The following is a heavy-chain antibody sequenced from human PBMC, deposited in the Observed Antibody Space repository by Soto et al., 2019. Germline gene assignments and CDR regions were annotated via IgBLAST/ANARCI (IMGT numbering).Heavy chain of an antibody. D-gene: IGHD6-19*01. CDR1: GFTFRTFS. Sequence: EVQLVESGGGSAQPGGSLRLSCAASGFTFRTFSLNWVRQAPGRGLEWISYISGGGRPISYADSVKGRFTISRDNAKNSLYLQMDSLTDEDTAVYYCARDLGWAFDSWGQGTLVTVSS. CDR2: ISGGGRPI. CDR3: ARDLGWAFDS. V-gene: IGHV3-48*02. J-gene: IGHJ4*02.